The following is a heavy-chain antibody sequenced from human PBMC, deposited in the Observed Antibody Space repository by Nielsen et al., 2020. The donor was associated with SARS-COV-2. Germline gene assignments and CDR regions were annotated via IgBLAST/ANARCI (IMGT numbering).Heavy chain of an antibody. CDR2: ISYDGSNK. CDR1: GFTFSSYW. V-gene: IGHV3-30*03. D-gene: IGHD2-15*01. Sequence: GESLKISCAASGFTFSSYWMSWVRQAPGKGLEWVAVISYDGSNKYYADSVKGRFTISRDNSKNTLYLQMNSLRAEDTAVYYCASQLGGYCSGGSCFDYWGQGTLVTVSS. J-gene: IGHJ4*02. CDR3: ASQLGGYCSGGSCFDY.